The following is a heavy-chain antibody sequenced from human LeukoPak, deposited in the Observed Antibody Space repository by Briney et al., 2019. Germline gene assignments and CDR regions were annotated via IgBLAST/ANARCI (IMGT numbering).Heavy chain of an antibody. Sequence: GESLKISCKGSGYSFSNYWIGWVRQMPGKGLEWMGIIYPGDSDTRYSPSFQGQVTISADKSTSTAYLQWSSLKASDTAMYYRARHKRGRTTESDSWGQGTLVTVSS. CDR1: GYSFSNYW. D-gene: IGHD4-17*01. CDR3: ARHKRGRTTESDS. CDR2: IYPGDSDT. V-gene: IGHV5-51*01. J-gene: IGHJ4*02.